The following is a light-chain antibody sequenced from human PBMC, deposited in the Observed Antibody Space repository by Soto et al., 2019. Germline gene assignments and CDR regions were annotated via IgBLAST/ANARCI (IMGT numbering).Light chain of an antibody. Sequence: GDRVTITCRASQSVSYWLAWHQQKPGKAPKLLIYDASSLESGVPSRFSGSGSGTEFTLTISSLQPDDFATYYCQQYNSYSWTFGQGTKVDIK. CDR2: DAS. V-gene: IGKV1-5*01. CDR3: QQYNSYSWT. CDR1: QSVSYW. J-gene: IGKJ1*01.